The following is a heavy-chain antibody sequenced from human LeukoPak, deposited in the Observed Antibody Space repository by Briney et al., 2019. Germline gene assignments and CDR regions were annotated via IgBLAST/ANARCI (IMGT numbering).Heavy chain of an antibody. CDR1: GGTFSSYA. CDR3: AREPDTAMAYGMDG. D-gene: IGHD5-18*01. CDR2: IIPIFGIA. Sequence: GASVKVSCKASGGTFSSYAISWVRQAPGQGLEWMGRIIPIFGIANYAQKFQGRVTITADKSTSTAYMELSSLRSEDTAVYYCAREPDTAMAYGMDGWGQGATATDSS. J-gene: IGHJ6*02. V-gene: IGHV1-69*04.